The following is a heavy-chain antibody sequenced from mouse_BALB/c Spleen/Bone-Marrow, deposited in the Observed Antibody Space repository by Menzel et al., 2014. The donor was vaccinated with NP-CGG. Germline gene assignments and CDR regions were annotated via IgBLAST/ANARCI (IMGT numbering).Heavy chain of an antibody. Sequence: VQRVESGPGLVQPSQRLSITCTVSGFSLTSYGVHWVRQSPGKGLEWLGVIWSGGSTDYNAAFISKLSISKDNSKSQVFFKMNSLQANDTAIYYCARNQGNYVSWFAYWGQGTLVTVSA. V-gene: IGHV2-2*02. CDR3: ARNQGNYVSWFAY. CDR2: IWSGGST. D-gene: IGHD2-1*01. CDR1: GFSLTSYG. J-gene: IGHJ3*01.